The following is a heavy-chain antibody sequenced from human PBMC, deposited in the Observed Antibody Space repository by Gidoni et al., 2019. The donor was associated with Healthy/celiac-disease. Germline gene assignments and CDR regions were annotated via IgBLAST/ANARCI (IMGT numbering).Heavy chain of an antibody. Sequence: EVQLVESGGGLVQPGGSLRLSCAASDFTFRSYELNWVRQAPGKGLAWVSYISSSGSTIYYADTVKGRFTISRDNAKNSLYLQMNSLRAEDTAVYYCARDRSGPRITMVRGLNWFDPWGQGTLVTVSS. D-gene: IGHD3-10*01. V-gene: IGHV3-48*03. CDR1: DFTFRSYE. CDR2: ISSSGSTI. CDR3: ARDRSGPRITMVRGLNWFDP. J-gene: IGHJ5*02.